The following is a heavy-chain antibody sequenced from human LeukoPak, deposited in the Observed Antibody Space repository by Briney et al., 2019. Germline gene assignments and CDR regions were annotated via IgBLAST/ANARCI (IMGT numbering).Heavy chain of an antibody. V-gene: IGHV4-4*02. Sequence: SETLSLTCAVSGGSISSSNWWSWVRQPPGKGLEWIGYIYYSGSTNYNPSLKSRVTISVDTSKNQFSLKLSSVTAADTAVYYCARLLVYYYVDVWGKGTTVTISS. CDR3: ARLLVYYYVDV. D-gene: IGHD2-8*02. CDR2: IYYSGST. CDR1: GGSISSSNW. J-gene: IGHJ6*03.